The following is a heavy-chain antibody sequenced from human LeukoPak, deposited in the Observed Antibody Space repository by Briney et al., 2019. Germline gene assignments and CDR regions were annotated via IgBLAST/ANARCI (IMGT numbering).Heavy chain of an antibody. CDR2: IRSKAYGGTT. CDR3: TRRSY. Sequence: GSLRLSCAASGFTFSNAWMSWVRQAPGKGLEWVGFIRSKAYGGTTEYAASVKGRFTISRDDSKSIAYLQMNSLKTEDTAVYYCTRRSYWGQGTLVTVSS. V-gene: IGHV3-49*04. J-gene: IGHJ4*02. CDR1: GFTFSNAW.